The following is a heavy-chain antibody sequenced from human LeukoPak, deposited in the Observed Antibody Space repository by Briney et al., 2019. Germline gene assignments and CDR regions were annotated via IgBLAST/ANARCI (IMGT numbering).Heavy chain of an antibody. Sequence: GGSLRLSCAVSGLTLSNYGMSWVRQAPGKGLEWVAGISGSGGRTNYADVVKGRFTISRDNAKNTLFLQMNSLRVEDTAVYFCAKRGVVIRVILVGFHKEAYYFDSWGQGALVTVSS. CDR2: ISGSGGRT. D-gene: IGHD3-22*01. CDR3: AKRGVVIRVILVGFHKEAYYFDS. J-gene: IGHJ4*02. CDR1: GLTLSNYG. V-gene: IGHV3-23*01.